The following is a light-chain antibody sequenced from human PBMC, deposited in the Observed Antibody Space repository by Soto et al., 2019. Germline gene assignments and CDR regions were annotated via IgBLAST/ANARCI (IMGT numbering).Light chain of an antibody. CDR3: QQRSNWPPGYT. Sequence: EIVLTQSPATLSLSPGEGATLSCRASQSVNGYLAWYQQKPGQAPRLLIYDASSRAIGTPARFIDSGSGTDFSLTISSLEPEDSAVYYCQQRSNWPPGYTFGQGTKLEIK. CDR1: QSVNGY. CDR2: DAS. V-gene: IGKV3-11*01. J-gene: IGKJ2*01.